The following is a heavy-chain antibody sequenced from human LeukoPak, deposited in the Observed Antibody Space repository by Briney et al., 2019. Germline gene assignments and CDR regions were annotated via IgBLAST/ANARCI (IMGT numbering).Heavy chain of an antibody. D-gene: IGHD3-22*01. V-gene: IGHV1-2*02. Sequence: ASVKVSCKASGYTFTGYYMHWVRQAPGQGLEWMGWINPNSGGTNYAQKFQGRVTMTRDTSISTAYMELSRLRSDDTAVYYCARAKDYYDSSGYFFDYWGQGTLVTVSS. CDR3: ARAKDYYDSSGYFFDY. CDR2: INPNSGGT. CDR1: GYTFTGYY. J-gene: IGHJ4*02.